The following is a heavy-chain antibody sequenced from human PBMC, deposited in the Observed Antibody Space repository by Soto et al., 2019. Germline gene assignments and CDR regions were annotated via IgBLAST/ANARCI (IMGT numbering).Heavy chain of an antibody. CDR1: GGTFGSYT. Sequence: QVQLVQSGAEVTKPGSSVKVSCKASGGTFGSYTISWVRQAPGQGLEWMGRIIPILGIANYAQNFQGRVTITADKSTRTAYMELSSLRSEDTAVYYCARDHILTGYRVDYWGQGTLVTVSS. J-gene: IGHJ4*02. V-gene: IGHV1-69*04. CDR3: ARDHILTGYRVDY. D-gene: IGHD3-9*01. CDR2: IIPILGIA.